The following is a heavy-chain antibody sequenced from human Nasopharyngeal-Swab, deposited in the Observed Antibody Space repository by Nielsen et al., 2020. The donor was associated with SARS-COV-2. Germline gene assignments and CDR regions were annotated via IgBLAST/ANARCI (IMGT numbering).Heavy chain of an antibody. J-gene: IGHJ4*02. CDR2: INAGNGDT. CDR1: GYDFTGYS. V-gene: IGHV1-3*01. D-gene: IGHD5-12*01. CDR3: ARGIGGHSETY. Sequence: ASVKVSCKASGYDFTGYSIHWVRQAPGQRLAWMGYINAGNGDTKYSQKFQGRIIITKDTSAGTDYVEVSSLRSEDTGVYYCARGIGGHSETYWGQRTLVTVSS.